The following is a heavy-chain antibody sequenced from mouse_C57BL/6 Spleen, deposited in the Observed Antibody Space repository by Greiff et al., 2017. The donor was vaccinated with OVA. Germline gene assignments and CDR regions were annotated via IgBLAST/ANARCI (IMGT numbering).Heavy chain of an antibody. V-gene: IGHV1-50*01. CDR3: ARVYGSSSYAMDY. Sequence: QVQLQQSGAELVKPGASVKLSCKASGYTFTSYWMQWVKQRPGQGLEWIGEIDPSDSYTNYNQKFKGKATLTVDTSSSTAYMQLSSLTSEDSAVYYCARVYGSSSYAMDYWGQGTSVTVSS. CDR1: GYTFTSYW. D-gene: IGHD1-1*01. J-gene: IGHJ4*01. CDR2: IDPSDSYT.